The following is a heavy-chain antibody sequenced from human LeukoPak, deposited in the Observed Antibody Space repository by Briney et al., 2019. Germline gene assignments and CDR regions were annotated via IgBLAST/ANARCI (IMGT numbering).Heavy chain of an antibody. Sequence: SETLSLTCAVHGGSFSGYFWRWIRQPPGKGLEWIGKSNHSGSTNYDPSLESLFIISVDTSKNQFSLKLSSVTAADTAVYYCAREHDYDDYWGQGTLVTVSS. CDR3: AREHDYDDY. CDR2: SNHSGST. J-gene: IGHJ4*02. V-gene: IGHV4-34*01. CDR1: GGSFSGYF.